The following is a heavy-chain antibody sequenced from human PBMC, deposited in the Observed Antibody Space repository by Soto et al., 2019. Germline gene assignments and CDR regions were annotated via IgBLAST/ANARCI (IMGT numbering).Heavy chain of an antibody. J-gene: IGHJ4*02. Sequence: QITLKESGPTLVKPTQTLTLTCAFSGFSLNTRGVGVGWIRQPPGKALEWLALIYWDNDKRYSPSLKSRLTIPNDTPKTHVVLMMTDMDPVDTATYYCAHNNYYGSGSVYWGQGTLVTVSS. CDR3: AHNNYYGSGSVY. V-gene: IGHV2-5*02. CDR2: IYWDNDK. CDR1: GFSLNTRGVG. D-gene: IGHD3-10*01.